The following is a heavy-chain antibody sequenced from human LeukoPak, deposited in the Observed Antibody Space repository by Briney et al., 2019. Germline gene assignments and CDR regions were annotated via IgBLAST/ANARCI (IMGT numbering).Heavy chain of an antibody. CDR1: GGSISSYF. Sequence: SETLSLTCTVSGGSISSYFWNWIRQPPGKGLEWVGYIYYTGSANYNPSLKSRVTMSVDTSENQFSLKLSSVTAADTAVYYCARRLASGLNWFDPWGQGTLVTVSS. CDR3: ARRLASGLNWFDP. J-gene: IGHJ5*01. V-gene: IGHV4-59*08. CDR2: IYYTGSA. D-gene: IGHD1-26*01.